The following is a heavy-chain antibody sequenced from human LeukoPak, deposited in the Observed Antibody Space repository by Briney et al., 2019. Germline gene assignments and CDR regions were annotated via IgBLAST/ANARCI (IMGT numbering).Heavy chain of an antibody. CDR1: GGSFSGYY. D-gene: IGHD4-11*01. CDR3: ARRAMTTVTFYYYYYGMDV. J-gene: IGHJ6*02. V-gene: IGHV4-34*01. CDR2: INHSGST. Sequence: SETLSLTCAVYGGSFSGYYWSWIRQPPGKGLEWIGEINHSGSTNYNPSLKSRVTISVDTSKNQFSLKLSSVTAADTAVYYCARRAMTTVTFYYYYYGMDVWGQGTTVTVSS.